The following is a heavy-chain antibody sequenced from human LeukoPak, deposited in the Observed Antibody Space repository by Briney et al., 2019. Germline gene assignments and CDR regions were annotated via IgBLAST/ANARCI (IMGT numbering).Heavy chain of an antibody. D-gene: IGHD2-21*01. CDR1: GGTFSSYP. Sequence: ASVKVSCKASGGTFSSYPISWVRQATGQVLEWMGGIIPIFGTTNYAQKFQGRVTITADDSTRTAYMELSSLRSEDTAVYYCARVFFFKQKTAYEMDVWGQGTTVTVSS. J-gene: IGHJ6*02. CDR3: ARVFFFKQKTAYEMDV. CDR2: IIPIFGTT. V-gene: IGHV1-69*13.